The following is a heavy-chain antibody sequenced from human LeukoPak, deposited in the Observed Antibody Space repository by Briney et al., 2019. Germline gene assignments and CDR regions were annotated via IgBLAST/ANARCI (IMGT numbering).Heavy chain of an antibody. V-gene: IGHV3-74*01. D-gene: IGHD2-8*01. CDR1: GFTFSSYW. CDR3: ARDSGYCTNGVCSFDP. CDR2: INSDGSST. J-gene: IGHJ5*02. Sequence: GGCLRLSCAASGFTFSSYWMHWVRQAPGKGLVCVSRINSDGSSTSYADSVKGRFTISRDNAKNTLYLQMNSLRAEDTAVYYCARDSGYCTNGVCSFDPWGQGTLVTVSS.